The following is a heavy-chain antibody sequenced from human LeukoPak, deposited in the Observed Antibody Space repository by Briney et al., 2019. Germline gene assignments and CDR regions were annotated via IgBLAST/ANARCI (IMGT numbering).Heavy chain of an antibody. J-gene: IGHJ3*02. CDR1: GGSFSGYY. V-gene: IGHV4-34*01. D-gene: IGHD2-15*01. Sequence: SETLSLTCAVYGGSFSGYYWSWIRQPPGKGLEWIGEINHSGSTNYNPSLKSRVTISVDTSKNQFSLKLSSVTTADTAVYYCCSYGLDAFDIWGQGTMVTVSS. CDR3: CSYGLDAFDI. CDR2: INHSGST.